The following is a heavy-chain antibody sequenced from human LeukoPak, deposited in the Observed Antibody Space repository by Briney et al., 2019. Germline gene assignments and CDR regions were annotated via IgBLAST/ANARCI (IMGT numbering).Heavy chain of an antibody. CDR1: GFTFSSYA. J-gene: IGHJ4*02. V-gene: IGHV3-30-3*01. CDR2: ISYDGSNK. Sequence: GGSLRLSCAASGFTFSSYAMHWVRQAPGKGLEWVAVISYDGSNKYYADSVKGRFTISRDNSMNTLYLQMNSLRAEDTAVYYCAKDRSGSYSQGLDYWGQGTLVTVSS. CDR3: AKDRSGSYSQGLDY. D-gene: IGHD1-26*01.